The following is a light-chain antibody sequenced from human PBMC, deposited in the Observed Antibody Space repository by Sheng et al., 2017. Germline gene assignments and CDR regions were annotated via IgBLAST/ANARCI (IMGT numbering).Light chain of an antibody. V-gene: IGKV1-5*03. J-gene: IGKJ4*01. CDR2: RAS. CDR3: QQYNSYSPPT. CDR1: QSVGTS. Sequence: DIQMTQSPSTLSASVGDTVTITCRASQSVGTSLAWYQLKPGKAPNLLIYRASHLQGEDPSRFSGSGSGTEFTLTISSLQPDDFATYYCQQYNSYSPPTFGGGTKVEIK.